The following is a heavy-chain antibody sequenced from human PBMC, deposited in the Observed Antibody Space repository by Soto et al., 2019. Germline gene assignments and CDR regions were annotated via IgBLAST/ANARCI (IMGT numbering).Heavy chain of an antibody. Sequence: ASVKVSCKASGYTFTGYYMHWVRQAPGQGLEWMGWINPNSGGTNYAQKFQGWVTMTRDTSISTAYMELSRLRSDDTAVYYCARGVLRYFDWLLPDVYHYYRMDVWGQGTTVIVSS. D-gene: IGHD3-9*01. CDR3: ARGVLRYFDWLLPDVYHYYRMDV. CDR1: GYTFTGYY. CDR2: INPNSGGT. J-gene: IGHJ6*02. V-gene: IGHV1-2*04.